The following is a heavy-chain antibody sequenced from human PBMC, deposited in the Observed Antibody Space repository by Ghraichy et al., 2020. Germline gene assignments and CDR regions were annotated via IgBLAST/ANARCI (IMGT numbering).Heavy chain of an antibody. CDR1: GFTFSDYY. J-gene: IGHJ4*02. CDR2: ISSSGTTV. Sequence: GGSLRLSCAASGFTFSDYYMSWIRQAPGKGLEWVSYISSSGTTVYYADSVKGRFTISRDNAKNSLYLQMNSLRGEDTAVYYCTSPHRSGGGYPLFAYWGQGTLVTVSS. CDR3: TSPHRSGGGYPLFAY. D-gene: IGHD2-15*01. V-gene: IGHV3-11*01.